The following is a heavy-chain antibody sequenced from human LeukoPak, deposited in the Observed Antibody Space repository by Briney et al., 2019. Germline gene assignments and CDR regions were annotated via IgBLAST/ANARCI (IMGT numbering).Heavy chain of an antibody. V-gene: IGHV3-23*01. CDR3: ARDRPNYYGSDGHYYRRDGDY. J-gene: IGHJ4*02. Sequence: GGSLRLSCAASGFTFSIYAMSWVRQAPGKGLQWVSSITSRGESTWYVDSVKGRFTITRDNSENTLYLQMHSRRAEDTAVYDCARDRPNYYGSDGHYYRRDGDYWGRGTLVSVSS. D-gene: IGHD3-22*01. CDR1: GFTFSIYA. CDR2: ITSRGEST.